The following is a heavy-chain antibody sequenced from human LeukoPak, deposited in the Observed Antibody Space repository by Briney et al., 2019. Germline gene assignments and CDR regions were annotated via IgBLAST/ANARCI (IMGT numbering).Heavy chain of an antibody. D-gene: IGHD6-19*01. CDR2: ISGGGGGT. J-gene: IGHJ4*02. CDR1: GFTFSSYA. V-gene: IGHV3-23*01. CDR3: AKEERSSSGWPFDY. Sequence: GGSLRLSCAASGFTFSSYAMSWVRQAPGKGPEWVSAISGGGGGTYYADSVKGRFTISRDNSKNTLYLQMNSLRVEDTAVYYCAKEERSSSGWPFDYWGQGTLVTVSS.